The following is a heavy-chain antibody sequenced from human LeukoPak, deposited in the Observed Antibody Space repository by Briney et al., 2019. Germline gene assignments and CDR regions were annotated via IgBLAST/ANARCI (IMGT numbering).Heavy chain of an antibody. V-gene: IGHV4-39*01. Sequence: PSETLSLTCTVSGGSISSSSCYWGWIRQPPGKGLEWIGSIYYSGSTYYNPSLKSRVTISVDTSKNQFSLTLSSVTAADTPVYYCAAPRSSWDGDYWGQGTLVTFCS. CDR3: AAPRSSWDGDY. D-gene: IGHD6-13*01. CDR1: GGSISSSSCY. CDR2: IYYSGST. J-gene: IGHJ4*02.